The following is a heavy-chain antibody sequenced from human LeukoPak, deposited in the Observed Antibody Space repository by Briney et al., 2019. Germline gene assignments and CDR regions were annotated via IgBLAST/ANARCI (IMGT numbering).Heavy chain of an antibody. V-gene: IGHV4-34*01. J-gene: IGHJ4*02. CDR3: ARAGVTTDGDYDPL. Sequence: SETLSLTCTVSGGSISGYYWSWIRQPPGKGLEWIGEINHSGSTNYNPSLKSRVTISVDTSKNQFSLKLSSVTAADTAVYYCARAGVTTDGDYDPLWGQGTLVTVSS. D-gene: IGHD4-17*01. CDR1: GGSISGYY. CDR2: INHSGST.